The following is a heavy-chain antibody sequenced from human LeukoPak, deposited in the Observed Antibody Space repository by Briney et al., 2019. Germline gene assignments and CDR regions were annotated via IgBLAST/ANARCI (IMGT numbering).Heavy chain of an antibody. D-gene: IGHD3-10*01. CDR3: ARQRDPELDY. J-gene: IGHJ4*02. Sequence: PGESLEISCKGSGYRFTRFWIGWVRQMPGKGLEWMGIIYPGDSDTRYSPSFQGQVTVSADKSISTAYLQWNSLKASDTAMYYCARQRDPELDYWGQGTLVTVSS. CDR1: GYRFTRFW. V-gene: IGHV5-51*01. CDR2: IYPGDSDT.